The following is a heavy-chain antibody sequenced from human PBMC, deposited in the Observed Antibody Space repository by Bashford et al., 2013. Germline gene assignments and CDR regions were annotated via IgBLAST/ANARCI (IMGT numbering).Heavy chain of an antibody. Sequence: ASVKVSCKASGYTFTSYGISWVRQAPGQGLEWMGWISAYNGNTNYAQKLQGRVTMTTDTSTSTAYMELRSLRSDDTAVYYCARAPLSKFIAVAGTPNVPDYWGQGTLVTVSS. V-gene: IGHV1-18*01. CDR2: ISAYNGNT. CDR3: ARAPLSKFIAVAGTPNVPDY. CDR1: GYTFTSYG. D-gene: IGHD6-19*01. J-gene: IGHJ4*02.